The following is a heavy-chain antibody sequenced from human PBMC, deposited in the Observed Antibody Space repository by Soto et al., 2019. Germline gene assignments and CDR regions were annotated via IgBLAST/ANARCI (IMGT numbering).Heavy chain of an antibody. D-gene: IGHD3-9*01. V-gene: IGHV4-34*01. CDR1: GGSFSGYY. CDR3: ARRYGYYFDY. Sequence: SETLSLTCTVYGGSFSGYYWNLIRQPPGKGLEWIGEINHSGSTNYNPSLKSRVTISVDTSKNQLSLKLSSVTAADTAVYYCARRYGYYFDYWGQGTLVTVPQ. J-gene: IGHJ4*02. CDR2: INHSGST.